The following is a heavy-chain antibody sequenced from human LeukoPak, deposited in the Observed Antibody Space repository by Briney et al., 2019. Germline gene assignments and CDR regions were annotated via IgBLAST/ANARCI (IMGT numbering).Heavy chain of an antibody. CDR3: TRGPRNDP. CDR1: GYTFTTYE. D-gene: IGHD1-14*01. CDR2: MHPNSGSI. Sequence: ASVTVSCKTSGYTFTTYEINWVRQAAGQGLEWMEWMHPNSGSIDYAQKFQGRVTMTRDTSTNTAYMELSSLRSEDTAVYYCTRGPRNDPWGQGTLVIVSS. J-gene: IGHJ5*02. V-gene: IGHV1-8*01.